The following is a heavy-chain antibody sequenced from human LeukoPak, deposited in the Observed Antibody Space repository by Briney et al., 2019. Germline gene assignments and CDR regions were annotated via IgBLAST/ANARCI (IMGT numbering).Heavy chain of an antibody. Sequence: GGSLRLSCAASGFIFSNYNMNWVRQAPGKGLEWVSYISSSSTTIYYADSVKGRFTISRDNAKNSLYLQMGSLRAEDMAVYYCARAGTSANYYYYYYMDVWGKGTTVTISS. V-gene: IGHV3-48*01. D-gene: IGHD1-26*01. CDR3: ARAGTSANYYYYYYMDV. CDR2: ISSSSTTI. J-gene: IGHJ6*03. CDR1: GFIFSNYN.